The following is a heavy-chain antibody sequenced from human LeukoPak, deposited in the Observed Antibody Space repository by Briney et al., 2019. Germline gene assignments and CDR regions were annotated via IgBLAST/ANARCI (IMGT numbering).Heavy chain of an antibody. D-gene: IGHD6-19*01. CDR3: ARRPRGAVAHY. Sequence: ASVKVPCKASGYTFTSYDINWVRQATGQGLEWMGWMNPNSGNTGYAQKFQGRVTMTRNTSVSTAYMELSSLRSEDTAVYYCARRPRGAVAHYWGQGTLVTVSS. CDR1: GYTFTSYD. J-gene: IGHJ4*02. CDR2: MNPNSGNT. V-gene: IGHV1-8*01.